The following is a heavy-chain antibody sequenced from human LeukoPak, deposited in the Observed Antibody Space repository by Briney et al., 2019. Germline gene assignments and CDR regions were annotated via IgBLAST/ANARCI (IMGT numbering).Heavy chain of an antibody. Sequence: GGSLRLSCAASGFTFSSYSMNWVRQAPGKGLEWVSSITHSSSFIYYADSLKGRFTIPRDNANNSLYLQIHSLRAEDTVVYYCARGRLAAAGRPFDSWGQGTLVTVSS. CDR3: ARGRLAAAGRPFDS. CDR2: ITHSSSFI. D-gene: IGHD6-13*01. CDR1: GFTFSSYS. J-gene: IGHJ4*02. V-gene: IGHV3-21*01.